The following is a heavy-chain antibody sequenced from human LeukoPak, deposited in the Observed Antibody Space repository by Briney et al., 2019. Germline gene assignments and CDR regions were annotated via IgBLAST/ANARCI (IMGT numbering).Heavy chain of an antibody. J-gene: IGHJ4*02. CDR3: AGAPNQHYFDY. CDR1: AASSTSYY. V-gene: IGHV4-59*01. CDR2: IHYTGTT. Sequence: PSDTLSLTCTVTAASSTSYYWKSIRQPPGKGLEYIGHIHYTGTTDYNPSLNSRVTMSVDTSKNQFSLRLISVTASDTAVYFCAGAPNQHYFDYWGQGSLVAVSS.